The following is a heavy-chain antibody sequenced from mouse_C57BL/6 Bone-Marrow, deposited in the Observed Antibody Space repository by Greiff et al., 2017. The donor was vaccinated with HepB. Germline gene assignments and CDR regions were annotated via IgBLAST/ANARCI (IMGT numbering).Heavy chain of an antibody. CDR1: GYAFSSSW. V-gene: IGHV1-82*01. D-gene: IGHD5-1-1*01. Sequence: QVQLQQSGPELVKPGASVKISCKASGYAFSSSWMNWVKQRPGKGLEWIGRIYPGDGDTNYNGNFKGKATLTADKSSSTAYMQLSSLTSEDSAVYFCARSEGQYFYYAMDYWGQGTSVTVSS. CDR2: IYPGDGDT. CDR3: ARSEGQYFYYAMDY. J-gene: IGHJ4*01.